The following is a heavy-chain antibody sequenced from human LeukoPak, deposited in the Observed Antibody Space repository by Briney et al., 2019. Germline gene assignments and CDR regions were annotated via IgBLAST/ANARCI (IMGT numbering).Heavy chain of an antibody. CDR2: IIPSFGTA. CDR3: ARDPYSPGWYYFDC. J-gene: IGHJ4*02. Sequence: SVKVSCKASGGTFSSYGISWVRQAPGQGLEWVGGIIPSFGTANYPQKFQGTATITAAKSTSTAYMKLSSLRSEHTAAYSCARDPYSPGWYYFDCWGQGTLATVSS. CDR1: GGTFSSYG. D-gene: IGHD6-19*01. V-gene: IGHV1-69*06.